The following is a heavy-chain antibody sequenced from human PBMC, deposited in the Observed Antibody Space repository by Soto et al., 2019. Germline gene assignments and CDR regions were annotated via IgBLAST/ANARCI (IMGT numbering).Heavy chain of an antibody. Sequence: QLQLQESGPGLVKPSETLSLTCSVSDDSINSDKYYWGWIRQPPGKGLEWIGSIYYRGNAYYNPSLPTRVTISLDKSNRQFSPKLNSVTAADSAVYFCARLEGLATISYYFDFWGPGALVTVPS. CDR3: ARLEGLATISYYFDF. D-gene: IGHD3-9*01. CDR2: IYYRGNA. CDR1: DDSINSDKYY. V-gene: IGHV4-39*01. J-gene: IGHJ4*02.